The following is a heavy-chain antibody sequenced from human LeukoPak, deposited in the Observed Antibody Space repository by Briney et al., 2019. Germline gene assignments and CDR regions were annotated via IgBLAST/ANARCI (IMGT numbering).Heavy chain of an antibody. V-gene: IGHV3-7*01. CDR2: IKKDGSEK. Sequence: GGSLRLSCAASGFTFINYWMSWVRQAPGKGLEWVANIKKDGSEKYYVDSVKGRFTISRDNAKNSLYLQMNSLRAEDTAVYYCARSQWLDYFDYWGQGTLVTVSS. CDR1: GFTFINYW. J-gene: IGHJ4*02. CDR3: ARSQWLDYFDY. D-gene: IGHD6-19*01.